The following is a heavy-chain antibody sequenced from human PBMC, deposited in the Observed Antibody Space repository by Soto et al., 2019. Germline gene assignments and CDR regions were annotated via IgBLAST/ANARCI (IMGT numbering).Heavy chain of an antibody. CDR2: ITGSGDST. CDR3: XXXXQLGH. V-gene: IGHV3-23*01. Sequence: EVALLESGGGSVQPGGSLRLSCAXSGFXFSSYAMSWVRQAPGRGLEWVSKITGSGDSTYYVDSVKGRFTSSRDNSKNTLYLQMNSLXAXXXXXXXXXXXXQLGHWGQGTLVTVSS. D-gene: IGHD1-1*01. CDR1: GFXFSSYA. J-gene: IGHJ4*02.